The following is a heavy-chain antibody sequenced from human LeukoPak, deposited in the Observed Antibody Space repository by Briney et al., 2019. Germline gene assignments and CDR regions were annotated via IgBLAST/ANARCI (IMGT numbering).Heavy chain of an antibody. CDR2: ISGSGGST. Sequence: GGSLRLSCGASGFTFTTHWIHWVRQAPGKGLEWVSAISGSGGSTYYADSVKGRFTISRDNSKNTLYLQMNSLRAEDTAVYYCAKTPLPYCSSTSCLRDYFDYWGQGTLVTVSS. CDR1: GFTFTTHW. V-gene: IGHV3-23*01. CDR3: AKTPLPYCSSTSCLRDYFDY. D-gene: IGHD2-2*01. J-gene: IGHJ4*02.